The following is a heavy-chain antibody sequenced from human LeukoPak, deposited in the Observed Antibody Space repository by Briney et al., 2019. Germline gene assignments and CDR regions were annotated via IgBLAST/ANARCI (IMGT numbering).Heavy chain of an antibody. CDR2: ISSNSIYI. J-gene: IGHJ2*01. V-gene: IGHV3-21*04. CDR1: GFTFSSYS. CDR3: AKDMVWGWFFDL. Sequence: GGSLRLSCVASGFTFSSYSMNWVRQAPGMGLEWVSSISSNSIYIYHADSLKGRFTISRDNSKNSLYLQMNSLRTEDTAFYYCAKDMVWGWFFDLWGRGTLVTVSS. D-gene: IGHD3-10*01.